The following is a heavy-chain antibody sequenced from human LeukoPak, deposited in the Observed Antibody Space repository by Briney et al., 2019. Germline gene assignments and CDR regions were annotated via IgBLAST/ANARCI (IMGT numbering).Heavy chain of an antibody. V-gene: IGHV3-64*01. CDR3: AKTAYYDILTGYYNGWFDP. D-gene: IGHD3-9*01. CDR1: GFTFSSYA. Sequence: GGSLRLSRAASGFTFSSYAMHWVRQAPGKGLEYVSAISSNGGSTYYANSVKGRFTISRDNPKNTLYLQMGSLRAEDTAVYYCAKTAYYDILTGYYNGWFDPWGQGTLVTVSS. CDR2: ISSNGGST. J-gene: IGHJ5*02.